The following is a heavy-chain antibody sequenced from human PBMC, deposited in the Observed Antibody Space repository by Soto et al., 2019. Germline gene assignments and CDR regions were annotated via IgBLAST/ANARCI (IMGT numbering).Heavy chain of an antibody. J-gene: IGHJ6*02. Sequence: QVQLVESGGGVVQPGRSLRLSCAASGFTFSSYGMHWVRQAPGKGLEWVAVISYDGSNKYYADSVKGRFTISRDNSKNTLYLQMNSLRAEDTAVYYCAKDAAAGICYVMDVWGQGTTVTVSS. CDR2: ISYDGSNK. CDR1: GFTFSSYG. CDR3: AKDAAAGICYVMDV. D-gene: IGHD6-13*01. V-gene: IGHV3-30*18.